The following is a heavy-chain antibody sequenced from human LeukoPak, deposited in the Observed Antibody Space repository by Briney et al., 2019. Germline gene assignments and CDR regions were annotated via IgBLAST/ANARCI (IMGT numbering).Heavy chain of an antibody. CDR3: ARELYGDKRVRGEY. V-gene: IGHV3-11*01. CDR1: GFIFSDYY. CDR2: ITSSGSTI. J-gene: IGHJ4*02. D-gene: IGHD4-17*01. Sequence: PGGSLRLSCAASGFIFSDYYMSWIRQAPGKGLEWVSYITSSGSTIYYADSVKGRFTISRDNAKNSLYLQMNSLRAEDTAVYFCARELYGDKRVRGEYWGQGTLVTVSS.